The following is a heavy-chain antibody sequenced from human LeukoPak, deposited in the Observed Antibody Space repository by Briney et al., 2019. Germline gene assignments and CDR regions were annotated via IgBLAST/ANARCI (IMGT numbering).Heavy chain of an antibody. J-gene: IGHJ6*03. CDR3: ARVDLAVAGYYYYYMDV. D-gene: IGHD6-19*01. V-gene: IGHV4-39*07. CDR2: IYYSGST. CDR1: GGSISSSSYY. Sequence: SETLSLTCTVSGGSISSSSYYWGWIRQPPGKGLEWIGSIYYSGSTNYNPSLKSRVTISVDTSKNQFSLKLSSVTAADTAVYYCARVDLAVAGYYYYYMDVWGKGTTVTVSS.